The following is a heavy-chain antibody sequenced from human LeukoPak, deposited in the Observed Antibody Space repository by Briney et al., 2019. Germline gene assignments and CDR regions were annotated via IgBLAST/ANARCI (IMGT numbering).Heavy chain of an antibody. Sequence: ASVKVSCKASGYTFTSYGISWVRQAPGQGLEWMGWISAYNGNTNYAQKLQGRVTMTKDTSTSTAYMELRSLRSDDTAVYYCASVAGITGRNWFDPWGQGTLVTVSS. V-gene: IGHV1-18*01. D-gene: IGHD1-20*01. CDR3: ASVAGITGRNWFDP. CDR1: GYTFTSYG. CDR2: ISAYNGNT. J-gene: IGHJ5*02.